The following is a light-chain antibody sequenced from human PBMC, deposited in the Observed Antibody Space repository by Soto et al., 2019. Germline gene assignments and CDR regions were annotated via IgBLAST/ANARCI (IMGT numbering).Light chain of an antibody. CDR2: DAS. CDR3: QQYHSHPVT. J-gene: IGKJ4*01. CDR1: QDINSH. Sequence: DIQMTQSPSSLSASVGDRVTITCRASQDINSHLAWFQQKPGKAPKSLISDASSLQSGGPLNFSASGSGTDFTLTISSLQPEEFAAYYCQQYHSHPVTFGGGTKVEIK. V-gene: IGKV1-16*02.